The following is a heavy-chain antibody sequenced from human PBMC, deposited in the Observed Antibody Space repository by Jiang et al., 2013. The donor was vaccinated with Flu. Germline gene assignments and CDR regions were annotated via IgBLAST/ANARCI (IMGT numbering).Heavy chain of an antibody. CDR1: GFTSVAML. Sequence: SCAASGFTSVAMLCTGSARLQGKGLEWVAVISYDGSNKYYADSVKGRFTISRDNSKNTLYLQMNSLRAEDTAVYYCAKDRGYSSGWYYFDYWGQGTLVTVSS. V-gene: IGHV3-30-3*01. CDR3: AKDRGYSSGWYYFDY. J-gene: IGHJ4*02. D-gene: IGHD6-19*01. CDR2: ISYDGSNK.